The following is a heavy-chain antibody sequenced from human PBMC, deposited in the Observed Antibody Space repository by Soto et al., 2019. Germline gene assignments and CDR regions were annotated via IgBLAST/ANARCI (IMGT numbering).Heavy chain of an antibody. CDR2: IDNSGST. D-gene: IGHD3-3*01. Sequence: SETLSLTCTVSAGSISNYFCNWIRQPAGKGLEWIGRIDNSGSTNYNPSLKSRVTMSSDTSRDQFSLKLSSVTAADTAVYYCARGVRYDFWSGSWFDPWGQGTLVTVSS. V-gene: IGHV4-4*07. CDR1: AGSISNYF. CDR3: ARGVRYDFWSGSWFDP. J-gene: IGHJ5*02.